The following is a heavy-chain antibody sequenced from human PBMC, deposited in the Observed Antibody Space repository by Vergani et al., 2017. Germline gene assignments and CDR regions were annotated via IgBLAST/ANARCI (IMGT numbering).Heavy chain of an antibody. Sequence: QLQLQESGPGLVKPSETLSLTCTVSGGSISSSSYFWGWIRQPPGKGLEWIGSIYYTGTTYYNPSLKSRVTISVDTSKNQFSLKLSSVTAADTAVYYCARDRPYYGSGSYYNYYYYGMDVWGQGTTVTVSS. CDR1: GGSISSSSYF. CDR3: ARDRPYYGSGSYYNYYYYGMDV. V-gene: IGHV4-39*02. CDR2: IYYTGTT. D-gene: IGHD3-10*01. J-gene: IGHJ6*02.